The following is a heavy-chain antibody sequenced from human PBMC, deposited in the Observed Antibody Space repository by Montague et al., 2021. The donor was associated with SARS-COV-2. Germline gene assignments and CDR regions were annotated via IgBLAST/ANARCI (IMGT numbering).Heavy chain of an antibody. V-gene: IGHV6-1*01. CDR2: TYYRSKWYN. J-gene: IGHJ5*02. D-gene: IGHD2-8*01. Sequence: CAISGDSVSSNSAAWNWIRQSPSRGLEWLGRTYYRSKWYNDYAVSVKSRITINPDTSKNQFSLQLNSVTPEGTAVHYCARDDPYCTNGVCYTGNWFDPWGQGTLVTVSS. CDR1: GDSVSSNSAA. CDR3: ARDDPYCTNGVCYTGNWFDP.